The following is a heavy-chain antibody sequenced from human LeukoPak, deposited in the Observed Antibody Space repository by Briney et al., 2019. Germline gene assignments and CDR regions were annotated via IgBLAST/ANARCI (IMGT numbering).Heavy chain of an antibody. V-gene: IGHV4-59*11. CDR2: IDYSGGT. J-gene: IGHJ4*02. Sequence: SETLSLTCAVSGDSISSHYWSWIRQPPGKGLEWIGYIDYSGGTNYNPSLKSRVTISVYTSKNQFSLNLSSVTAADTAVYYCARGHYYDTSGDYWGQGTLVTVSS. D-gene: IGHD3-22*01. CDR1: GDSISSHY. CDR3: ARGHYYDTSGDY.